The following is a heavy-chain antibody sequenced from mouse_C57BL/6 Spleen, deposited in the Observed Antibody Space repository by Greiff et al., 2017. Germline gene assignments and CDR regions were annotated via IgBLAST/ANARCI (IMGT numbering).Heavy chain of an antibody. CDR3: ARIYYDYGYAMDY. D-gene: IGHD2-4*01. V-gene: IGHV5-17*01. J-gene: IGHJ4*01. CDR1: GFTFSDYG. Sequence: DVMLVESGGGLVKPGGSLKLSCAASGFTFSDYGMHWVRQAPEKGLEWVAYISSGSSTIYYADTVKGRFTISRDNAKNTLFLQMTSLRSEDTAMYYCARIYYDYGYAMDYWGQGTSVTVSS. CDR2: ISSGSSTI.